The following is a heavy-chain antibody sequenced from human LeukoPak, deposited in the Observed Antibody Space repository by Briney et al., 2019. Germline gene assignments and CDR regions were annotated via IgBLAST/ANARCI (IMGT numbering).Heavy chain of an antibody. CDR1: GGSFSGYY. D-gene: IGHD2-2*01. V-gene: IGHV4-34*01. Sequence: PSETLSLTCAVYGGSFSGYYWSWIRQPPGKGLEWIGEINHSGSTNYNPPLKSRVTISVDTSKNQFSLKLSSVTAADTAVYYCARDCSSTSCFLDYWGQGTLVTVSS. CDR2: INHSGST. J-gene: IGHJ4*02. CDR3: ARDCSSTSCFLDY.